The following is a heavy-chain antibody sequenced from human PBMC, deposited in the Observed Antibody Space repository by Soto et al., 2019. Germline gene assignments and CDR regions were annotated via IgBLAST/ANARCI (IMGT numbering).Heavy chain of an antibody. J-gene: IGHJ4*02. Sequence: SETLSLTCIVSGGSISSGGYYWSWIRQHPGKGLEWIGYIYYSGSTYYNPSLKSRVTISVDTSKNQFSLKLSSVTAADTAVYYCARGAAFYDILTGHDYWGQGTLVTVSS. V-gene: IGHV4-31*03. D-gene: IGHD3-9*01. CDR3: ARGAAFYDILTGHDY. CDR1: GGSISSGGYY. CDR2: IYYSGST.